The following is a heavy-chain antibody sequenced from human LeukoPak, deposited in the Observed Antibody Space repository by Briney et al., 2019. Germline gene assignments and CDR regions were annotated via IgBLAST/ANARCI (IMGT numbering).Heavy chain of an antibody. CDR3: ARDLEVSSVNLGLDP. CDR1: GYTFTGYY. J-gene: IGHJ5*02. V-gene: IGHV1-2*02. Sequence: ASVKVSCKASGYTFTGYYMHWVRQAPGQGLEWMGWISPNSGGTDYAQNFQGRVTLTRDTSLSTAYMELSRLGSDDTAVYFCARDLEVSSVNLGLDPWGQGTLVTVSS. CDR2: ISPNSGGT. D-gene: IGHD7-27*01.